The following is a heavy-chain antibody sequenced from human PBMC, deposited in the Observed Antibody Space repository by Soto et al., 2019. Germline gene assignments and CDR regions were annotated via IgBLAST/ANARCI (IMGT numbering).Heavy chain of an antibody. Sequence: SETLSLTCAVFGGSISSGGYSWSWIRQPPGKGLEWIGYIYHSGTTYYNPSLKSRVTISVDTSKNQFSLKLTSVTAADTAVYYCARDKITGLFDYWGQGTLVTVS. CDR1: GGSISSGGYS. J-gene: IGHJ4*02. CDR3: ARDKITGLFDY. CDR2: IYHSGTT. D-gene: IGHD2-8*02. V-gene: IGHV4-30-2*01.